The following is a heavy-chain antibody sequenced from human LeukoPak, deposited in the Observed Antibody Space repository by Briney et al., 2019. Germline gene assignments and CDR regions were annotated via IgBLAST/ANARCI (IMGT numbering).Heavy chain of an antibody. D-gene: IGHD2-8*02. J-gene: IGHJ4*02. V-gene: IGHV3-23*01. CDR3: ATYRQVLLPFES. CDR2: IFPSGGEI. CDR1: GFSFSSSW. Sequence: HPGGSLRLSCAASGFSFSSSWMAWVRQPPGKGLEWVSSIFPSGGEIHYADSVRGRFTISRDNSKSTLSLQMNSLRAEDTAIYYCATYRQVLLPFESWGQGTLVTVSS.